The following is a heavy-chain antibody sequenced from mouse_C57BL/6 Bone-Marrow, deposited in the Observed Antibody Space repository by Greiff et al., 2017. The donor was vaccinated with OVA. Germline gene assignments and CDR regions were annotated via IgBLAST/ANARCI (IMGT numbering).Heavy chain of an antibody. D-gene: IGHD1-1*01. CDR1: GYTFTDYD. Sequence: VKLMESGAELVRPGASVTLSCKASGYTFTDYDMHWVKQTPVHGLEWIGAIDPETGGTAYNQKFKGKAILTADKSSSTAYMELRSLTSEDSAVYYCTRELYYTGSSWGQGTGVTVTA. CDR3: TRELYYTGSS. CDR2: IDPETGGT. J-gene: IGHJ3*01. V-gene: IGHV1-15*01.